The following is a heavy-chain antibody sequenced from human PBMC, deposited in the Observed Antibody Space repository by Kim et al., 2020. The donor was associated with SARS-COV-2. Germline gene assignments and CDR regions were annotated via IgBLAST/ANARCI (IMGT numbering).Heavy chain of an antibody. V-gene: IGHV5-51*01. CDR3: ARRGFGVAYYGMDV. D-gene: IGHD3-10*01. J-gene: IGHJ6*02. Sequence: SPSFQGQGTISADKSISTAYLQWSSLKASDTAMYYCARRGFGVAYYGMDVWGQGTTVTVSS.